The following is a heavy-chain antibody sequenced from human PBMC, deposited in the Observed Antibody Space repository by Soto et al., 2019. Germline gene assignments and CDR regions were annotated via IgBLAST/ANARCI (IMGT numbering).Heavy chain of an antibody. CDR3: ARMYSSGSGWFHP. J-gene: IGHJ5*02. V-gene: IGHV4-31*03. Sequence: SETLSLTCFVSGYSITTGGYYWSWIRHHPGKGLEWIGSFYSSGSIIYNPSLRSRVSISGDTSSNQFSMSLTSVTAADTARYYCARMYSSGSGWFHPWGQGTLVTVSS. CDR2: FYSSGSI. CDR1: GYSITTGGYY. D-gene: IGHD6-19*01.